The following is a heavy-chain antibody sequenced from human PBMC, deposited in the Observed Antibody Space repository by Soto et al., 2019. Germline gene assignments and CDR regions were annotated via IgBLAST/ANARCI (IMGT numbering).Heavy chain of an antibody. CDR3: TTDRNYYDSSGYHYHDS. Sequence: GGSMRLSCAASGLKFINAWVNWVSKDPGKGLEWVGRIKSKTDGGTTDYAAPVKGRFTISRDDSRNTVYLQMNSLKTEDTAVYFCTTDRNYYDSSGYHYHDSWGQGTLVTVSS. V-gene: IGHV3-15*07. CDR2: IKSKTDGGTT. J-gene: IGHJ4*02. CDR1: GLKFINAW. D-gene: IGHD3-22*01.